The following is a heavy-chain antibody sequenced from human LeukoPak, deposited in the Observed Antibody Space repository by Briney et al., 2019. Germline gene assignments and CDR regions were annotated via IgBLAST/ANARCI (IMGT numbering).Heavy chain of an antibody. CDR2: IKQDGSEK. CDR1: GFTFSSYW. V-gene: IGHV3-7*01. D-gene: IGHD3-10*01. J-gene: IGHJ4*02. Sequence: GGSLRLSCAASGFTFSSYWMSWVRQAPGKGLEWVANIKQDGSEKYYVDSVKGRFTISRDNAKNSLYLQMNSLRAEDTAVYYCARDITDGSGSYYRSTPFDYWGQETLVTVSS. CDR3: ARDITDGSGSYYRSTPFDY.